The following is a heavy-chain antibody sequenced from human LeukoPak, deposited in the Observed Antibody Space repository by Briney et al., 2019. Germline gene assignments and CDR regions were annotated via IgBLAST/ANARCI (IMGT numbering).Heavy chain of an antibody. D-gene: IGHD2-2*01. Sequence: SVKVSCKASGGTFSSYAISWVRQAPGQGLEWMGGIIPIFGTANYAQKFQGRVTITADESTSTAYMELSSLRSEDTAVYYCARVGGDIVVPAFGRGFDPWGQGTLVTVSS. V-gene: IGHV1-69*13. J-gene: IGHJ5*02. CDR3: ARVGGDIVVPAFGRGFDP. CDR2: IIPIFGTA. CDR1: GGTFSSYA.